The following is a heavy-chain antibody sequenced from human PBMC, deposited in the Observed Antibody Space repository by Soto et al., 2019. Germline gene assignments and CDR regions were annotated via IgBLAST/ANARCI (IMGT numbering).Heavy chain of an antibody. Sequence: EVQLVESGGGLVQPGRSLRLSCAASGFTFDDYAMHWVRQVPGKGLEWVSGINWNSGSIGYGDSVKGRFAISRDNAKNSLHLQMNSLSAEDTAFYYGVKDESINWYSGHFRHWGQGTLVTGSS. J-gene: IGHJ1*01. CDR2: INWNSGSI. CDR3: VKDESINWYSGHFRH. V-gene: IGHV3-9*01. D-gene: IGHD6-13*01. CDR1: GFTFDDYA.